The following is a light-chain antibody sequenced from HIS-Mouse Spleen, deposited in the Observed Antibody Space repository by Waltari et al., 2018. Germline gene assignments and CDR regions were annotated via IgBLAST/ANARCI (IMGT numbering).Light chain of an antibody. CDR1: ALPKKY. V-gene: IGLV3-10*01. Sequence: SYELTQPPSVSVSPGQTARITCSGDALPKKYAYWYQQKSGQAPVLVSYEDSKRPSGLPEMFSGSSSGTMATLTISGAQVEDEADYYCYSTDSSGNHRVFGGGTKLTVL. J-gene: IGLJ2*01. CDR2: EDS. CDR3: YSTDSSGNHRV.